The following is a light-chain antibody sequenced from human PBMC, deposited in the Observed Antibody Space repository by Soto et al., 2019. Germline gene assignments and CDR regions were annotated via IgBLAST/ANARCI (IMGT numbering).Light chain of an antibody. Sequence: DIQMTQSPSSLSASVGDRVTITCRASQDISDYLVWYQQKPGKVPKLLIYTASTLQSGVPSRFSGSGSGTDFPLTISSQHPEDVATYYCQNYNSAPFTFGPGTKVDIK. J-gene: IGKJ3*01. CDR1: QDISDY. V-gene: IGKV1-27*01. CDR3: QNYNSAPFT. CDR2: TAS.